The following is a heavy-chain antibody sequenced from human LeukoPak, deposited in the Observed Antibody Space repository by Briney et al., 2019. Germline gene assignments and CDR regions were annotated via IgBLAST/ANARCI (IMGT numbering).Heavy chain of an antibody. CDR1: GYDFNKYA. CDR2: INPNSGDT. V-gene: IGHV1-2*02. CDR3: ARDADCSGDNCLEYFRH. Sequence: ASVKVSCKASGYDFNKYAMNWVRQAPGQGLEWMGWINPNSGDTSYAQRFQGRVTMTRDTSISTAYMELTSLRSDDTAVYYCARDADCSGDNCLEYFRHWGQGTLITVSS. D-gene: IGHD2-15*01. J-gene: IGHJ1*01.